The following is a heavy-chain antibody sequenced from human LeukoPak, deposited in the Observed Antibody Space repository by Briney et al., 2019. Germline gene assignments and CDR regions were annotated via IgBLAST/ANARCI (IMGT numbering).Heavy chain of an antibody. V-gene: IGHV4-34*01. D-gene: IGHD2-2*01. CDR2: INHSGST. J-gene: IGHJ5*02. Sequence: SETLSLTCAVSGGSFSDYYWSWIRQPPGKGLEWIGEINHSGSTNYNPSLKSRVTISVDTSKNQFSLKLTSVTAADTAVYYCARHYRSSTSCPFDPWGRGTLVTVSS. CDR3: ARHYRSSTSCPFDP. CDR1: GGSFSDYY.